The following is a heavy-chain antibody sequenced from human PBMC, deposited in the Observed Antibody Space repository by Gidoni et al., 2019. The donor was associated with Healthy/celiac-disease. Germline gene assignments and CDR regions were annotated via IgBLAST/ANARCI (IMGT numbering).Heavy chain of an antibody. CDR2: IKSKTDGGTT. V-gene: IGHV3-15*01. J-gene: IGHJ6*02. CDR3: TTPQYYYGSGSYYNDYYYYGMDV. CDR1: GFTFRNAW. Sequence: EVQLVESGGGLVKPGGSLRLSCAASGFTFRNAWMSWVRQAPGKGLEWVGRIKSKTDGGTTDYAAPVKGRFTISRDDSKNTLYLQMNSLKTEDTAVYYCTTPQYYYGSGSYYNDYYYYGMDVWGQGTTVTVSS. D-gene: IGHD3-10*01.